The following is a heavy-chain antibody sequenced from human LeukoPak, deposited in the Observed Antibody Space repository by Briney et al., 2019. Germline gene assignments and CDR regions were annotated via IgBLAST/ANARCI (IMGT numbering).Heavy chain of an antibody. V-gene: IGHV4-34*01. Sequence: PSETLSLTCAVYGGSFSGYYWSWIRQPPGKGLEWIGEINHSGSTNYNPPLKSRVTISVDTSKNQFSLKLSSVTAADTAFYYCARSDLYGDYPPGNYWGQGTLVAVSS. CDR1: GGSFSGYY. J-gene: IGHJ4*02. D-gene: IGHD4-17*01. CDR2: INHSGST. CDR3: ARSDLYGDYPPGNY.